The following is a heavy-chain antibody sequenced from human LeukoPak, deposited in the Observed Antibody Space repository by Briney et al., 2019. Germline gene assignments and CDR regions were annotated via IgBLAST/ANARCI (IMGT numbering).Heavy chain of an antibody. V-gene: IGHV3-21*01. Sequence: GGSLRLSCAASGFTFSRYSVNWVRQAPGKGLEWVSSISSSSSFIYYADSVKGRFTISRDNAKNSLYLQMNSLRAEDTAVYYCARDPPLGSCSTISCPHLDYWGQGTLVTVSS. J-gene: IGHJ4*02. CDR3: ARDPPLGSCSTISCPHLDY. D-gene: IGHD2-2*01. CDR2: ISSSSSFI. CDR1: GFTFSRYS.